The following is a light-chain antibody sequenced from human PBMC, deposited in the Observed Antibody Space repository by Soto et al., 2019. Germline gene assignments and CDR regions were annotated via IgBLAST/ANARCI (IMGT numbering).Light chain of an antibody. CDR3: SSYTSTTNIYV. CDR2: EVK. CDR1: SSDVGGYIY. V-gene: IGLV2-14*01. Sequence: QSALTQPASVSGSPGQSITISCTGTSSDVGGYIYVSWYQQYPGKAPKVIIYEVKYRPSGISDRFSASKSGNTASLTISGLQAEDEAEYFCSSYTSTTNIYVFGSGTKLTVL. J-gene: IGLJ1*01.